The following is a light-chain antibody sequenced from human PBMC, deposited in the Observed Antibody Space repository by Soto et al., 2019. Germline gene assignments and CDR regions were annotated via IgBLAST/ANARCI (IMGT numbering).Light chain of an antibody. J-gene: IGKJ1*01. CDR2: GAS. CDR3: QEYNTWPWT. CDR1: QSVSSY. V-gene: IGKV3-15*01. Sequence: EIVLTQSPATLSLSPGERATLSCRASQSVSSYLAWYQQKLGQAPRVLIYGASTRATGIPDRFSGSGSGTEFILTISSLQSEDFAVYYCQEYNTWPWTFGQGTKVDIK.